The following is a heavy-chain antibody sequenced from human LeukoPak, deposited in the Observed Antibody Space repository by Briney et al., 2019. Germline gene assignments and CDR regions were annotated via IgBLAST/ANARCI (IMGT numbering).Heavy chain of an antibody. CDR2: ISWNSGSI. V-gene: IGHV3-9*01. J-gene: IGHJ3*02. CDR1: GFTFDDYA. Sequence: GRSLRLSCAASGFTFDDYAMHWVRQAPGKGLEWVSGISWNSGSIGYADPVKGRFTISRDNAKNSLYLQTNSLRAEDTALYYCAKEVSPSYDSNPFDIWGQGTMVTVSS. D-gene: IGHD3-22*01. CDR3: AKEVSPSYDSNPFDI.